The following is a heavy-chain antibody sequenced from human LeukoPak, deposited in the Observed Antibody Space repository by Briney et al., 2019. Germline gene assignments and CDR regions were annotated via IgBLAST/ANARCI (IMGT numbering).Heavy chain of an antibody. Sequence: SETLSLTCTVSGGSISSSSYYWGWIRQPPGKGLEWIGYIYYSGSTSYNPSLKSRVTISVDTSKNQFSLKLSSVTAADTAVYYCARDLNRGSGAFDIWGQGTMVTVSS. D-gene: IGHD2/OR15-2a*01. CDR2: IYYSGST. CDR3: ARDLNRGSGAFDI. J-gene: IGHJ3*02. V-gene: IGHV4-31*03. CDR1: GGSISSSSYY.